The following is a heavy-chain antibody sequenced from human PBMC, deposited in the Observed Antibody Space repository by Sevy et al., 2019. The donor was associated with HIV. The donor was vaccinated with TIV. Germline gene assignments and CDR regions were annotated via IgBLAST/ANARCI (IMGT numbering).Heavy chain of an antibody. J-gene: IGHJ2*01. D-gene: IGHD2-2*01. CDR2: ITWNSDTI. Sequence: GGSLRLSCAASGFIFDDYAMHWVRQAPGKGLEWVSGITWNSDTIGYADSVKGRFTISRDNAKNSLYLQMNSLRLEDSALYYCAEDIVVVPATSSRYFDLWGRGTLVTVSS. CDR3: AEDIVVVPATSSRYFDL. CDR1: GFIFDDYA. V-gene: IGHV3-9*01.